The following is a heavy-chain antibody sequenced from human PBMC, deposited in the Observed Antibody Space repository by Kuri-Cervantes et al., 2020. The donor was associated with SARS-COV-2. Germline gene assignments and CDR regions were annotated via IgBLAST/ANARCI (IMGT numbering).Heavy chain of an antibody. CDR1: GGTFSSYA. V-gene: IGHV1-69*04. CDR3: ARRVVVTAILDDAFDI. J-gene: IGHJ3*02. Sequence: SVKVSCKASGGTFSSYAISWVRQAPGQGLGWMRRIIPIFGIANYAQKFQGRVTITADKSTSTAYMELSSLRSEDTAVYYCARRVVVTAILDDAFDIWGQWTMVTVSS. CDR2: IIPIFGIA. D-gene: IGHD2-21*02.